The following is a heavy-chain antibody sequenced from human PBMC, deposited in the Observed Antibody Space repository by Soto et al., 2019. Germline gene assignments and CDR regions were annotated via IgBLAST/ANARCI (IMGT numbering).Heavy chain of an antibody. D-gene: IGHD6-6*01. J-gene: IGHJ4*02. V-gene: IGHV1-18*01. Sequence: ASVKVSCKASGYTFTSYGISWVRQAPGQGLGWMGWISAYNGNTNYAQKLQGRVTMTTDTSTSTAYMELRSLRSDDTAVYYCARDDLYSSSGPLKFDYWGQGTLVTVSS. CDR3: ARDDLYSSSGPLKFDY. CDR1: GYTFTSYG. CDR2: ISAYNGNT.